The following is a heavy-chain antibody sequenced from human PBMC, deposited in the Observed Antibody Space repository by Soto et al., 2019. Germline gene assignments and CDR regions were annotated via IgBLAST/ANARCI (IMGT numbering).Heavy chain of an antibody. V-gene: IGHV1-69*06. CDR3: ARTPYCTSTSCSWNYFDY. J-gene: IGHJ4*02. CDR2: IIPIFGTA. Sequence: SVKVSCKASGGTFSSDAISWVRPAPGQGLEWMGGIIPIFGTANYAQKFQGRVTITADKSTSTAYMELSSLRSEDTAVYYCARTPYCTSTSCSWNYFDYWGQGTLVTFSS. CDR1: GGTFSSDA. D-gene: IGHD2-2*01.